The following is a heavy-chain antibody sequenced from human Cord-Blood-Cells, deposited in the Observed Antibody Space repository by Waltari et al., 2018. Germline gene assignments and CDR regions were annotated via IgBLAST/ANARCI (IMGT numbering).Heavy chain of an antibody. V-gene: IGHV4-34*01. D-gene: IGHD1-26*01. CDR2: INHSGST. CDR1: GGSFSGYY. J-gene: IGHJ4*02. Sequence: QVQLQQWGAGLLKPSETLSLTCAVYGGSFSGYYWSWIRQPPGKGLEWIGEINHSGSTTYNPSLESRVTISLDTSKNQFSLNRRSVTAALTVVYYCARDHEQGSATTTTMLDYWGQVTLVTVSS. CDR3: ARDHEQGSATTTTMLDY.